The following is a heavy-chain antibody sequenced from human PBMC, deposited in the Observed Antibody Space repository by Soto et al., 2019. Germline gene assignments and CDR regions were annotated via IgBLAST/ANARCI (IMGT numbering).Heavy chain of an antibody. V-gene: IGHV1-18*01. CDR3: ARHVIAAVPDY. Sequence: DSVKVSCKASGYTFTSYGISWVRQVPGQGLDYLGWISTYNGDTNYAQKFQGRVTLTTDTSTSTAYMELSSLRSDDTAVYYCARHVIAAVPDYWGQGTLVTVYS. J-gene: IGHJ4*02. CDR1: GYTFTSYG. D-gene: IGHD6-25*01. CDR2: ISTYNGDT.